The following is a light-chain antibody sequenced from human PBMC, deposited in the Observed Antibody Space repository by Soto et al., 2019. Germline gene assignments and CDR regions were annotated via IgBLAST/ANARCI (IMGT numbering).Light chain of an antibody. CDR2: KAS. Sequence: DLQMTQSPSTLSASVGDRVSITCRASQSISSWLAWYQQKPGKAPKLLIYKASSLESGVPSRFSGSGSGTAFTLTISSLQPDDFATYYCHQYSSSWYTFGQGTTLEIK. V-gene: IGKV1-5*03. CDR1: QSISSW. CDR3: HQYSSSWYT. J-gene: IGKJ2*01.